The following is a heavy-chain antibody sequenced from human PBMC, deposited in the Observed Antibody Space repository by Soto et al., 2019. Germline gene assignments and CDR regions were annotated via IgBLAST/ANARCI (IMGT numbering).Heavy chain of an antibody. CDR2: INWNGGST. D-gene: IGHD3-10*01. CDR3: ARLDHWFRGGPDY. Sequence: GGFLRLSCAANGFTFDDYGFCWVRQAPGKGLEWVSGINWNGGSTGYAVSVKGLFTISRDNAKNSLYLQMNSLRAEDTALYHCARLDHWFRGGPDYWGQGT. CDR1: GFTFDDYG. V-gene: IGHV3-20*01. J-gene: IGHJ4*02.